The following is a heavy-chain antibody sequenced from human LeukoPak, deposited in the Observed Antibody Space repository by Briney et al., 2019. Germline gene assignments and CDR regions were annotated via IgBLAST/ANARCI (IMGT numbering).Heavy chain of an antibody. CDR2: IYYSGST. J-gene: IGHJ5*02. Sequence: PSETLSLACTVSGGSISSSSYYWGWIRQPPGKGLEWIGSIYYSGSTYYNPSLKSRVTISVNTSKNQFSLKLSSVTAADTAVYYYAMVKSGSQLNHWFDPWGQGTLVTVSS. V-gene: IGHV4-39*07. D-gene: IGHD3-3*01. CDR1: GGSISSSSYY. CDR3: AMVKSGSQLNHWFDP.